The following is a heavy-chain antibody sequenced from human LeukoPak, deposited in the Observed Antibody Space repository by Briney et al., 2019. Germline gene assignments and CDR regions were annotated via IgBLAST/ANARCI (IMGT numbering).Heavy chain of an antibody. Sequence: SETLSLTCTVSGGSLNSYYWSWIWQPPGKGLEWIAYIYYSGSTNYNPSLKSRVTISVDTAKNQFSLKLSSVSAADTAVYYCARDGSGYSYGLDYWGQGTLVTVSS. V-gene: IGHV4-59*01. CDR1: GGSLNSYY. J-gene: IGHJ4*02. D-gene: IGHD5-18*01. CDR3: ARDGSGYSYGLDY. CDR2: IYYSGST.